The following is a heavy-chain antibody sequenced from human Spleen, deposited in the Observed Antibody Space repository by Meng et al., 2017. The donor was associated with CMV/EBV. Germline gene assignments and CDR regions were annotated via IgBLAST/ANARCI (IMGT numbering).Heavy chain of an antibody. V-gene: IGHV3-7*01. D-gene: IGHD6-6*01. CDR2: IKQDGSEK. Sequence: AASGFTFSSYWMSWVRQAPGKGLEWVANIKQDGSEKYYVDSVKGRFTISRDNAKNSLYLQMNSLRVEDTAVYYCARDAYSSSSYFDCWGQGTLVTVSS. CDR3: ARDAYSSSSYFDC. J-gene: IGHJ4*02. CDR1: GFTFSSYW.